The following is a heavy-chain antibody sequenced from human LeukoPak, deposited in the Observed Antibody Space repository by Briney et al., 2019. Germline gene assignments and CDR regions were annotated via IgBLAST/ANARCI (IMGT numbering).Heavy chain of an antibody. Sequence: GGSLRLSCAASGFTFSSYAMSWVRQAPGKGLEWVSAMSGSGGSTYYADSVKGRFTISRDNSKNTLYLQMNSLRAEDTAVYYCATDRKATTVRSYYFDYWGQGTLVTVSA. J-gene: IGHJ4*02. CDR1: GFTFSSYA. CDR2: MSGSGGST. CDR3: ATDRKATTVRSYYFDY. D-gene: IGHD4-11*01. V-gene: IGHV3-23*01.